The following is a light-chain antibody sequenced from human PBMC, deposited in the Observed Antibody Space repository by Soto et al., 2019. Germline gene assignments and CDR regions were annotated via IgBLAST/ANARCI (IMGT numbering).Light chain of an antibody. J-gene: IGKJ5*01. CDR3: QQRSNWPSIT. CDR1: QSVSTY. Sequence: EIVLTQSPGTLSLSPGERATLSCRASQSVSTYLAWYQQKPGQAPRLLIYDASSRATGFPARFSGSGSGTDFTLPISSIEPEDSAVYYCQQRSNWPSITFGQGTRLDIK. V-gene: IGKV3-11*01. CDR2: DAS.